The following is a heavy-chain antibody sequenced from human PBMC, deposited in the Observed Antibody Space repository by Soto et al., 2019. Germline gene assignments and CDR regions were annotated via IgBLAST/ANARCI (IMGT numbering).Heavy chain of an antibody. CDR3: ARESKVYYGSGSYINY. D-gene: IGHD3-10*01. Sequence: EVQLVESGGGLVKPGGSLRLSCAASGFTFSSYSMNWVRQAPGKGLEWVSSISSSSSYIYYADSVKVRFTISRDNAKNSLYLQMNSLRAEDTAVYYCARESKVYYGSGSYINYWGQGTLVTVSS. V-gene: IGHV3-21*01. J-gene: IGHJ4*02. CDR2: ISSSSSYI. CDR1: GFTFSSYS.